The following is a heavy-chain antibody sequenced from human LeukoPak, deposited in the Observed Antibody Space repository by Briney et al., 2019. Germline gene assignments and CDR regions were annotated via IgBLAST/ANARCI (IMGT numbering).Heavy chain of an antibody. Sequence: ASVKVSCKASGYTFTGYYMHWVRQAPGQGLEWMGWINPNSGGTNYAQKFQGRVTMTRDTSISTAYMELSRLRSDDTAVYYCARVSPNGRLGSGSYYNRRFDYWGQGTLVTVSS. CDR2: INPNSGGT. CDR1: GYTFTGYY. CDR3: ARVSPNGRLGSGSYYNRRFDY. D-gene: IGHD3-10*01. V-gene: IGHV1-2*02. J-gene: IGHJ4*02.